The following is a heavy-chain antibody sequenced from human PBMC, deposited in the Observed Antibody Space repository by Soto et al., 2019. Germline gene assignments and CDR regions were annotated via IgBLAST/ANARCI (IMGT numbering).Heavy chain of an antibody. CDR1: GGSISSGDYC. D-gene: IGHD3-3*01. V-gene: IGHV4-30-4*01. J-gene: IGHJ4*02. CDR2: IYYSGST. CDR3: ARVRDFWSGYWS. Sequence: SETLSLTCTVSGGSISSGDYCWSWIRQPPGKGLEWIGYIYYSGSTYYNPSLKSRVTISVDTSKNQFSLKLSSVTAADTAVYYCARVRDFWSGYWSWGQGTLVTVSS.